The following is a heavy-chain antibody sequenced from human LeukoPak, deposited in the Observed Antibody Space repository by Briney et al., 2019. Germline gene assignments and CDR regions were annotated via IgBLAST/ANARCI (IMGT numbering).Heavy chain of an antibody. D-gene: IGHD3-10*01. V-gene: IGHV3-53*01. J-gene: IGHJ6*03. CDR3: AREDRGDCYYYMDV. Sequence: GGSLRLSCAASGFTVSSNYMSWVRQAPGKGLEWVSVIYSGGSTYYADSVKGRFTISRDNSKNTLYLQMNSLRAEDTAVYYCAREDRGDCYYYMDVWGKGTTVTVSS. CDR2: IYSGGST. CDR1: GFTVSSNY.